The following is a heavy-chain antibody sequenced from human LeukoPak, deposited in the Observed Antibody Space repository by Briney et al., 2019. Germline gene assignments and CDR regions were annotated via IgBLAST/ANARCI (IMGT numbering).Heavy chain of an antibody. J-gene: IGHJ4*02. CDR3: ARAKKYYDFWSGYSY. Sequence: GSLRLSCAASGFTFSSYSMNWVRQPPGKGLEWIGEINHSGSTNYNPSLKSRVTISVDTSKNQFSLKLSSVTAADTAVYYCARAKKYYDFWSGYSYWGQGTLVTVSS. D-gene: IGHD3-3*01. CDR2: INHSGST. V-gene: IGHV4-34*01. CDR1: GFTFSSYS.